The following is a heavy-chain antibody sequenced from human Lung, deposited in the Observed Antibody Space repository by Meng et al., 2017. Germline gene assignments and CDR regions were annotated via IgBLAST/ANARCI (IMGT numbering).Heavy chain of an antibody. J-gene: IGHJ4*02. D-gene: IGHD6-13*01. CDR3: ARDEDISAAGKLFSDY. CDR2: IDPNNDHT. CDR1: GYTFAAYW. V-gene: IGHV1-2*06. Sequence: QLGHLGPWVKKPGASVKLSCKPSGYTFAAYWIHWLRQAPGQGLEWMGRIDPNNDHTQYAQNFQGRVTMTSDTSISTVYMELNGLRSDDTAVYYCARDEDISAAGKLFSDYWGQGTLVTVSS.